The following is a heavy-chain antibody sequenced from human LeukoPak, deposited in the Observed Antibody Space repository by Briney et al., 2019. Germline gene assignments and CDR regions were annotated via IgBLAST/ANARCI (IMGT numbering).Heavy chain of an antibody. CDR3: ARGLRYSSGWSASGMDV. CDR2: ISTYNGNT. V-gene: IGHV1-18*01. D-gene: IGHD6-19*01. CDR1: GYTFTSHG. J-gene: IGHJ6*03. Sequence: ASVKVSCKASGYTFTSHGISWVRQAPGQGLEWMGWISTYNGNTNYAQKLQGRVSMTTDTSTSTAYMDLRSLRSDDTAVYYCARGLRYSSGWSASGMDVWGKGTTVTISS.